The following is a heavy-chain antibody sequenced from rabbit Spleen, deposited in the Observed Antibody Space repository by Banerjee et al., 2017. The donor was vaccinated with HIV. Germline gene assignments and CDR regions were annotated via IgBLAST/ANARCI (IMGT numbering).Heavy chain of an antibody. J-gene: IGHJ3*01. CDR3: ARDASSSGYYRDTRLDL. CDR1: GFSFSSSYY. CDR2: IYTGYGST. V-gene: IGHV1S45*01. Sequence: QEQLVESGGGLVQPEGSLTLTCTASGFSFSSSYYMCWVRQAPGKGLEWIGCIYTGYGSTYYASWAKGRFTISETSSTTVTLQVTSLTAADTATYFCARDASSSGYYRDTRLDLWGQGTLVTV. D-gene: IGHD1-1*01.